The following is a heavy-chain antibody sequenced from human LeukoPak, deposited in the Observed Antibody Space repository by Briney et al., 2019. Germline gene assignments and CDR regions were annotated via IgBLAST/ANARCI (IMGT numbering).Heavy chain of an antibody. J-gene: IGHJ4*02. D-gene: IGHD3-10*01. CDR1: GGSISSGGYY. CDR3: ARAGFGDSSFDY. V-gene: IGHV4-31*03. CDR2: IYYSGST. Sequence: PSQTLSPTCTVSGGSISSGGYYWSWIRQHPGKGLECIGYIYYSGSTYYNPSLKSRVTLSVDTSKNQFSLKLSSVTAADTAVYYCARAGFGDSSFDYWGQGTLVTVSS.